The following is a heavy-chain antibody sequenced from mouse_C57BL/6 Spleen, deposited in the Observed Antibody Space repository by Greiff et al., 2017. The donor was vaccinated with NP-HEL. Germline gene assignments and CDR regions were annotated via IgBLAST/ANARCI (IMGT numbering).Heavy chain of an antibody. J-gene: IGHJ2*01. CDR3: ARRDDYDYFDY. CDR1: GFTFSDYG. CDR2: ISSGSSTI. Sequence: VQLKESGGGLVKPGGSLKLSCAASGFTFSDYGMHWVRQAPEKGLEWVAYISSGSSTIYYADTVKGRFTISRDNAKNTLFLQMTSLGSEDTAMYYCARRDDYDYFDYWGQGTTLTVSS. V-gene: IGHV5-17*01. D-gene: IGHD2-4*01.